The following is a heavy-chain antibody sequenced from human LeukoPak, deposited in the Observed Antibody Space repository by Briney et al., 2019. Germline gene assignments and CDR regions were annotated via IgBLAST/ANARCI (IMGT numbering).Heavy chain of an antibody. D-gene: IGHD1-26*01. Sequence: GGSLILSCAASGFTFSDYWMSWVRQAPGKGLEWVASIKEDGSEKHSTDSVKGRFTISRDNSKNTLYLQMSSLRAEDTAIYYCAIHESSIPYWGQGTLVTVSS. CDR2: IKEDGSEK. V-gene: IGHV3-7*03. J-gene: IGHJ4*02. CDR3: AIHESSIPY. CDR1: GFTFSDYW.